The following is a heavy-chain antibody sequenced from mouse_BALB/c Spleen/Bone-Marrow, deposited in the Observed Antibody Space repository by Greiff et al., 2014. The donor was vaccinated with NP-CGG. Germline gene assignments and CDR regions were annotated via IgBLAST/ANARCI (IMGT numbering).Heavy chain of an antibody. D-gene: IGHD1-1*01. CDR2: IWAGGST. Sequence: VKLVESGPGLMAPSQSLPITCTVSGFSLTSYGVHWVRQPPGKGLEWLGVIWAGGSTNYNSALMSRLSISKDNSKSQVFLKMNSLQTDDTAMYYCAREGDYYGSSDYWGQGTTLTVSS. V-gene: IGHV2-9*02. CDR3: AREGDYYGSSDY. CDR1: GFSLTSYG. J-gene: IGHJ2*01.